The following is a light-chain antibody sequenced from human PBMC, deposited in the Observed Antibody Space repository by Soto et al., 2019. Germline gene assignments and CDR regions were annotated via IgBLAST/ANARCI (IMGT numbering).Light chain of an antibody. CDR1: QSISSF. CDR3: QQSYSSPPMYT. CDR2: AAS. Sequence: DIPMTQSPSSLSATVGDRVTITCRASQSISSFLNWYQQKPGKAPELLIYAASSLQSGVPSRFSGSGSGTDFTLTISSLQPEDFATYYCQQSYSSPPMYTFGQGTKLEIK. J-gene: IGKJ2*01. V-gene: IGKV1-39*01.